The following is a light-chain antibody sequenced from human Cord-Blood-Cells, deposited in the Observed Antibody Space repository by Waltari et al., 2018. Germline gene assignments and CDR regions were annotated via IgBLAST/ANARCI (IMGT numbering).Light chain of an antibody. J-gene: IGLJ2*01. V-gene: IGLV2-14*01. Sequence: QSALTQPASVSGSPGQSITISCTGTSRSVGGYNYVSWYQQHPGKAPKPMIYDVSNRPSGVSNRFSGSKSGNTASLTISGLQAEDEADYYCSSYTSSSTVVFGGGTKLTVL. CDR2: DVS. CDR3: SSYTSSSTVV. CDR1: SRSVGGYNY.